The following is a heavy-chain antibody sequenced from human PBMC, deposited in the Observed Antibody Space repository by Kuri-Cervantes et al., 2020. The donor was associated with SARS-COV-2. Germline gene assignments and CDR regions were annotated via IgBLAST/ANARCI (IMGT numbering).Heavy chain of an antibody. CDR2: IKQDGSEK. CDR1: GFAFSSYW. CDR3: ARPRSGWYVGWFDP. Sequence: GESLKISCAASGFAFSSYWMSWVRQAPGKGLEWVANIKQDGSEKYYVDSVKGRFTISRDNAKNSLYLQMNSLRAEDTAVYYCARPRSGWYVGWFDPWGQGTLVTVSS. J-gene: IGHJ5*02. D-gene: IGHD6-19*01. V-gene: IGHV3-7*03.